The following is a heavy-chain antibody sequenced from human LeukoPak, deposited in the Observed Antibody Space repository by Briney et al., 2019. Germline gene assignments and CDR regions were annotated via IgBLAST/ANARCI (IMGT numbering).Heavy chain of an antibody. Sequence: ASVEVSCKASGYTFTSYDINWVRQATGQGLEWMGWMNPNSGNTGYAQKFQGRVTTTRNTSISTAYMELSGLRSEDTAVYYCARALPYGTENWFDPWGQGTLVTVSS. CDR2: MNPNSGNT. J-gene: IGHJ5*02. CDR1: GYTFTSYD. D-gene: IGHD4-17*01. V-gene: IGHV1-8*01. CDR3: ARALPYGTENWFDP.